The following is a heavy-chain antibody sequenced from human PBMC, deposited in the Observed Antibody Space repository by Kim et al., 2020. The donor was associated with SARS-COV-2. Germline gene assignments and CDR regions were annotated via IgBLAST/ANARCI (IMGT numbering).Heavy chain of an antibody. CDR3: AKVYGSGSFYYYGMDV. D-gene: IGHD3-10*01. J-gene: IGHJ6*01. V-gene: IGHV3-9*01. CDR2: ISWNSGSI. CDR1: GFTFDDYA. Sequence: GGSLRLSCAASGFTFDDYAMHWVRQAPGKGLEWVSGISWNSGSIGYADSVKGRFTISRDNAKNSLYLQMNSLRAEDTALYYCAKVYGSGSFYYYGMDVWG.